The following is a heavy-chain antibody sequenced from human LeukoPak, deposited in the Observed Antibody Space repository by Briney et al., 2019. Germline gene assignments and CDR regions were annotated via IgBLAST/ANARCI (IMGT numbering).Heavy chain of an antibody. CDR3: ARESAATSEGFSDY. V-gene: IGHV1-2*02. CDR2: INPNSGGT. Sequence: ASVKVSCKASGYTFTGYYMHWVRQAPGQGLEWMGWINPNSGGTNYAQKFQSRVTMTRDTSISTAYMELSRLRSDDTAVYYCARESAATSEGFSDYWGQGTLVTVSS. CDR1: GYTFTGYY. D-gene: IGHD2-15*01. J-gene: IGHJ4*02.